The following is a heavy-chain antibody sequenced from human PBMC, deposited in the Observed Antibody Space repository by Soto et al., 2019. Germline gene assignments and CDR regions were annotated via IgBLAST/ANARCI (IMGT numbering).Heavy chain of an antibody. D-gene: IGHD6-13*01. V-gene: IGHV1-2*02. CDR2: INPNSGAT. CDR1: GYTFIAYY. CDR3: APTLIAAAGTGAFDT. Sequence: QVHLVQSGAEVKKPGASVKVSCKASGYTFIAYYMHWVRQAPGQGLEWMGWINPNSGATNYAQKFQGRVTMTRDTSISTAYMEVSRLRSDDTARYYCAPTLIAAAGTGAFDTWGQGTMVTVAS. J-gene: IGHJ3*02.